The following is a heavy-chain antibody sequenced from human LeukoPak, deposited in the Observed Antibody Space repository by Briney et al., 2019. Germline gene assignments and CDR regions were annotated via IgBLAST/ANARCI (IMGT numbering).Heavy chain of an antibody. J-gene: IGHJ4*02. Sequence: PGGSLRLSCAASGFSFSNAWMNWVRQAPGKGLEWIGRIKPKADGGTPDYAVPVKGRFLISRDDSKDTLYLQMNSLKTEDTAVYYCTTKTRIAVTGEDYWGQGTLVTVSS. CDR3: TTKTRIAVTGEDY. V-gene: IGHV3-15*01. CDR2: IKPKADGGTP. CDR1: GFSFSNAW. D-gene: IGHD6-19*01.